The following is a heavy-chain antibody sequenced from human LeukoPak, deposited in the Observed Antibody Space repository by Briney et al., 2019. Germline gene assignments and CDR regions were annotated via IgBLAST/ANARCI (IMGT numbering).Heavy chain of an antibody. CDR2: IYHSGST. CDR3: ARQGGSGYDNNWFDP. CDR1: GYSISSGYY. D-gene: IGHD3-22*01. V-gene: IGHV4-38-2*01. J-gene: IGHJ5*02. Sequence: SETLSLTCAVSGYSISSGYYWGWIRPPPGEGLEWIGSIYHSGSTYYNPSLKSRVTISVDTSKNQFSLKLSSVTAADTAVYYCARQGGSGYDNNWFDPWGQGTLVTVSS.